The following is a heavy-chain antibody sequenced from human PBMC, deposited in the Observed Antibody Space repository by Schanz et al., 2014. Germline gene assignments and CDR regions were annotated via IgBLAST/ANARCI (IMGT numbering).Heavy chain of an antibody. CDR1: GYSFTPFP. CDR3: ARDQSPYTNSSDVRYFDY. J-gene: IGHJ4*02. D-gene: IGHD6-6*01. V-gene: IGHV1-3*01. CDR2: MNPDSGNT. Sequence: QVQLVQSWAEVKGPGASVKVSCKASGYSFTPFPIHWVRQAPGQRLEWMGWMNPDSGNTGYAQKFQGRVTITRDTSATTAYMELSSLRSEDTAVYYCARDQSPYTNSSDVRYFDYWGQGSLVTVSS.